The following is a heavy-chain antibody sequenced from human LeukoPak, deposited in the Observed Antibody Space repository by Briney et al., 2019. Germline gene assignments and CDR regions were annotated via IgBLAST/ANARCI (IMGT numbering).Heavy chain of an antibody. D-gene: IGHD3-10*01. CDR2: NSGST. V-gene: IGHV4-59*01. J-gene: IGHJ3*02. Sequence: SETLSLTCTVSGGSISNYYWSWIRQPPGKGLEWIGYNSGSTNYNPSLKSRVTISVDTSKNQFSLKLTSVTAADTAVYYCARDYSGSNAFDIWGQGTMVTVSS. CDR1: GGSISNYY. CDR3: ARDYSGSNAFDI.